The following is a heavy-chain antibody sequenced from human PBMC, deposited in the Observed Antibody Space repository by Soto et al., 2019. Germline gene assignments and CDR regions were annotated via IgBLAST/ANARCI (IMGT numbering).Heavy chain of an antibody. J-gene: IGHJ6*02. CDR3: ARDLPIFGVVPSGMDV. V-gene: IGHV3-48*02. CDR2: ISSSSTI. D-gene: IGHD3-3*01. Sequence: GGSLRLSCAASGFTFDDYAMHWVRQAPGKGLEWVSYISSSSTIYYADSVKGRFTISRDNAKNSLFLQMNSLRDEDTAVYYCARDLPIFGVVPSGMDVWGQGTTVTVSS. CDR1: GFTFDDYA.